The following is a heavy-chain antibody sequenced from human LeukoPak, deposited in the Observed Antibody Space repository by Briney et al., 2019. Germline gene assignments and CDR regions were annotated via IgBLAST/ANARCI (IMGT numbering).Heavy chain of an antibody. D-gene: IGHD3-10*01. CDR1: GGSFSGYY. Sequence: PSETLSLTCAVYGGSFSGYYWSWIRQPPGKGLEWVSIICSGGSTYYADSVKGRFTISKDNSKSTLYLQMNSLRAEDTAVYYCTRAGQWTYGFQDYWGQGTLVTVSS. CDR3: TRAGQWTYGFQDY. V-gene: IGHV3-66*01. J-gene: IGHJ4*02. CDR2: ICSGGST.